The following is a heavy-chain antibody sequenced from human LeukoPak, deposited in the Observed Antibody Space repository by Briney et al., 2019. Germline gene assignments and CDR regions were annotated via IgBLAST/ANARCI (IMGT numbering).Heavy chain of an antibody. V-gene: IGHV3-21*01. CDR3: ARSEDIVVVVAAQHFDY. J-gene: IGHJ4*02. D-gene: IGHD2-15*01. CDR2: ISTSSIYI. Sequence: GGSLRLSCVGSGFTFSSYSMNWVRQAPGKGLEWVSSISTSSIYIYYADSVKGRFTISRDNAKNSLYLQMNSLRAEDTAVYYCARSEDIVVVVAAQHFDYWGQGTLVTVSS. CDR1: GFTFSSYS.